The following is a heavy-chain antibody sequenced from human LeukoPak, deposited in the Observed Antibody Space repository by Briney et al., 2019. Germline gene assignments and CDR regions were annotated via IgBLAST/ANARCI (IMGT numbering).Heavy chain of an antibody. CDR1: GGSISSYC. V-gene: IGHV4-4*07. Sequence: SETLSLTCTVSGGSISSYCWSWIRQPAGKGLEWIGRIYTSGSTNYNPSLKSLVTMSVDTSKNQFSLKLSSVTAADTAVYYCARDYFGVGPLYYYYYMDVWGKGTTVTVSS. CDR3: ARDYFGVGPLYYYYYMDV. CDR2: IYTSGST. D-gene: IGHD3-3*01. J-gene: IGHJ6*03.